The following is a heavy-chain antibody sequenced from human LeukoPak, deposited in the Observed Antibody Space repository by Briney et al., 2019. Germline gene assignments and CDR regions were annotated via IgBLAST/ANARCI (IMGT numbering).Heavy chain of an antibody. CDR1: GGSISSYY. V-gene: IGHV4-59*01. D-gene: IGHD5-18*01. CDR2: IYYSGST. Sequence: SETLSLTCTVSGGSISSYYCSWIRQPPGKGLEWIGYIYYSGSTNYNPSLKSRVTISVDTSKNQFSLKMSSVTAADPAVYYCARGRVDTAMVYYFDYWGQGTLVTVSS. CDR3: ARGRVDTAMVYYFDY. J-gene: IGHJ4*02.